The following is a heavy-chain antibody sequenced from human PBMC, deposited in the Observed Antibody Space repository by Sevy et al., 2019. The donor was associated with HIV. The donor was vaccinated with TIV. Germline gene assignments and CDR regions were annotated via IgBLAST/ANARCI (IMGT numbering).Heavy chain of an antibody. D-gene: IGHD1-26*01. Sequence: ASVKVSCKASGYTFTGHYLHWVRQPPARGVEGVGWIDTVSAGTNYGQKFKGRVTMARDTSISSAYMELSRLRFDDTAVYYCVRIRFQSGAFDSWGQGTLVTVSS. CDR1: GYTFTGHY. CDR2: IDTVSAGT. V-gene: IGHV1-2*02. J-gene: IGHJ4*02. CDR3: VRIRFQSGAFDS.